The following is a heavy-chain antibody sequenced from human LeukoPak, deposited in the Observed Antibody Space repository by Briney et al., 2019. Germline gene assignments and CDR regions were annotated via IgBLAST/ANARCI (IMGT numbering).Heavy chain of an antibody. Sequence: GGSLRLSCEASGFTFNNYALHWVRQAPGKGLEWVAFISHDGSTQYYADSVKGRFTISRDNSKNTLYLQMNSLRAEDTAVYYCAKDANYYDRVSGWFDPWGQGTLVTVSS. CDR2: ISHDGSTQ. V-gene: IGHV3-30*04. D-gene: IGHD3-22*01. J-gene: IGHJ5*02. CDR1: GFTFNNYA. CDR3: AKDANYYDRVSGWFDP.